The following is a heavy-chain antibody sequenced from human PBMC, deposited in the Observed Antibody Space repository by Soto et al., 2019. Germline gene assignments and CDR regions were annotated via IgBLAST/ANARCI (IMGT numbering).Heavy chain of an antibody. CDR1: GGSISSYY. CDR2: IYTSGST. J-gene: IGHJ3*02. Sequence: PSETLSLTCTVPGGSISSYYWSWIRQPAGKGLEWIGRIYTSGSTNYNPSLKSRVTMSVDTSKNQFSLKLSSVTAADTAVYYCARVGKLELQGGAFDIWGQGTMVTVSS. CDR3: ARVGKLELQGGAFDI. V-gene: IGHV4-4*07. D-gene: IGHD1-7*01.